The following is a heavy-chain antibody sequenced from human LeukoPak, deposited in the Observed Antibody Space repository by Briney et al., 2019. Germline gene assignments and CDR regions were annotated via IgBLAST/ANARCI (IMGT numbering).Heavy chain of an antibody. D-gene: IGHD2-2*01. CDR2: INSDGSST. Sequence: GGSLRLSCAASGFTFSSYWMHWVRHAPGKGLVWVSLINSDGSSTSYADSVKGRFTISRDNAKNTLYLQMNSLRAEDTAVYYCARDQGYCSSTSCHNPYDYWGQGTLVTVSS. J-gene: IGHJ4*02. CDR3: ARDQGYCSSTSCHNPYDY. V-gene: IGHV3-74*01. CDR1: GFTFSSYW.